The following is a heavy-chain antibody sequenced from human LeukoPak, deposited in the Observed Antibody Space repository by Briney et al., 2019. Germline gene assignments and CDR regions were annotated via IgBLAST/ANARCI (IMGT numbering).Heavy chain of an antibody. CDR3: ARPQYCGSNCYHAFEI. V-gene: IGHV4-59*08. CDR2: FSYSGGP. J-gene: IGHJ3*02. CDR1: GGSINTYY. D-gene: IGHD2-21*01. Sequence: PSGTLSLTCAVSGGSINTYYWSWIRQPPGKGLEWIGYFSYSGGPNYNPSLKSRVTISVDTSKNQFSLKLSSVTAADTAVYYCARPQYCGSNCYHAFEIWGQGTLVTVSS.